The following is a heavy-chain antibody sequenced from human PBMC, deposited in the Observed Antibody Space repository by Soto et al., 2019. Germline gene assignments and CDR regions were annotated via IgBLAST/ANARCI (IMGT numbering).Heavy chain of an antibody. CDR1: GGSISSSSYY. CDR2: IYYSGST. CDR3: ARRPSAARYYYYYGMDV. J-gene: IGHJ6*02. Sequence: PSETLSLTCTVSGGSISSSSYYWGWIRQPPGKGLEWIGSIYYSGSTYYNPSLKSRVTISVDTSKNQFSLKLSSVTAADTAVYYCARRPSAARYYYYYGMDVWGQGTTVTV. D-gene: IGHD6-6*01. V-gene: IGHV4-39*01.